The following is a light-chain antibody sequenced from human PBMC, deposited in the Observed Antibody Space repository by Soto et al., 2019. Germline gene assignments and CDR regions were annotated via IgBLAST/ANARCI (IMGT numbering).Light chain of an antibody. CDR1: SSDIGDYNY. CDR3: SAYTGGSTVV. V-gene: IGLV2-14*03. Sequence: QSALTQPASVSGAPGQSIAISCTGTSSDIGDYNYDSWYQHHPGKVPKLMMYDVSNRPSGVSDRFSGSMSGNTASLTIFGIEPEDEADYYCSAYTGGSTVVFGGGTKLTVL. CDR2: DVS. J-gene: IGLJ2*01.